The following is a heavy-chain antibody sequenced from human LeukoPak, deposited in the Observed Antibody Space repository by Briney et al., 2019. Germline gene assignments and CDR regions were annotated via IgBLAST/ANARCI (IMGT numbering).Heavy chain of an antibody. CDR3: AKTSRVNSNYDSPFDY. CDR1: GFLFSNHA. J-gene: IGHJ4*02. Sequence: GGSLRLSCAPSGFLFSNHAMSWVRQAPGKGLEWVSAVRGSASDTLCADSVNARFIMSRDNSKNTLYLQMSSLRAEDTARYYCAKTSRVNSNYDSPFDYWGQGTLVIVSS. CDR2: VRGSASDT. D-gene: IGHD5-12*01. V-gene: IGHV3-23*01.